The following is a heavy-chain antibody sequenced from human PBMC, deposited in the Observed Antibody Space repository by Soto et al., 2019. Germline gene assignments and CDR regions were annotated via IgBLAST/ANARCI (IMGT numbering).Heavy chain of an antibody. CDR2: IYYSGST. J-gene: IGHJ6*02. CDR3: ASRLTDGYGMDV. CDR1: GGSISSSSYY. V-gene: IGHV4-39*01. Sequence: PSETLSLTCTVSGGSISSSSYYWGWIRQPPGKGLEWIGGIYYSGSTYYNPSLKSRVTISVDTSKNQFSLKLSSVTAADTAVYYCASRLTDGYGMDVWGQGTTVTVSS.